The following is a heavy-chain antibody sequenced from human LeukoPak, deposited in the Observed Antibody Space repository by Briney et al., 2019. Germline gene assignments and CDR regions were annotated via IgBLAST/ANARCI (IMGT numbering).Heavy chain of an antibody. CDR1: GGSISSGNW. D-gene: IGHD2-15*01. CDR3: ARYLDIVVVVAKNWFDP. V-gene: IGHV4-4*02. J-gene: IGHJ5*02. Sequence: PSGTLSLTCTVSGGSISSGNWWSWVRQPPGEGLEWIGEIYHSGSANYNPSLKSRVTISVDTSKNQFSLKLSSVTAADTAVYYCARYLDIVVVVAKNWFDPWGQGTLVTVSS. CDR2: IYHSGSA.